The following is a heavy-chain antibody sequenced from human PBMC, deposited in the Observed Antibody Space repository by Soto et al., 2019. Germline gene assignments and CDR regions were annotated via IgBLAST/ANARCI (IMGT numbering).Heavy chain of an antibody. CDR1: GFSFSSHC. V-gene: IGHV3-7*01. J-gene: IGHJ4*02. CDR2: IKPDGSDK. Sequence: XGSLRLSCGTSGFSFSSHCMTWVRQAPGKGLEWVADIKPDGSDKHYVDSVKGRFTISRDNAEHSLYLQMSSLRAEDTAVYYCARLYGSVSTFDYWGQGTLVTVSS. D-gene: IGHD6-25*01. CDR3: ARLYGSVSTFDY.